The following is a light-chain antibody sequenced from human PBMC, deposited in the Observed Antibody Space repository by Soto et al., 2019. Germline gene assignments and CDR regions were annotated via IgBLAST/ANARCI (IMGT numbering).Light chain of an antibody. CDR3: QQYYSFPIT. Sequence: EIVLTQSPGTLSLSPGEGATVSCRVSQSINSKSLVWYQRKFGQAPRLLIYNTSSRATGIPDRFSGSGSGTDFTLSISCLQSEDFATYYCQQYYSFPITFGQGTRLEIK. CDR2: NTS. V-gene: IGKV3-20*01. J-gene: IGKJ5*01. CDR1: QSINSKS.